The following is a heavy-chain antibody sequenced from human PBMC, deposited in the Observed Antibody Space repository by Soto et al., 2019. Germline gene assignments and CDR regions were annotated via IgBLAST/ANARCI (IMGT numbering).Heavy chain of an antibody. Sequence: SETLSLTCSVSGVPISSYYWNWLRQPPGKPLEWIGYISYGGVTNYNPSFRSRVTMSIDKSKNQFSLKLTSVTAADTARYYCAGLQFQATGWFDPWGHGTLVTVSS. CDR2: ISYGGVT. CDR3: AGLQFQATGWFDP. V-gene: IGHV4-59*03. CDR1: GVPISSYY. J-gene: IGHJ5*02. D-gene: IGHD2-21*02.